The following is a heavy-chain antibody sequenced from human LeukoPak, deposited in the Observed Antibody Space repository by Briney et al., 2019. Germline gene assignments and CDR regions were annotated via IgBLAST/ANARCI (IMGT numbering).Heavy chain of an antibody. J-gene: IGHJ4*02. V-gene: IGHV3-23*01. D-gene: IGHD6-19*01. Sequence: GGSLRLSCVASGFTFSSYAMSWVRQAPGKGLEWVSAISGSGGSTYYADSVEGRFTISRDNSKNTLYLQMNSLRAEDTAVYYCAKGGKYSSGWSPFDYWGQGTLVTVSS. CDR3: AKGGKYSSGWSPFDY. CDR2: ISGSGGST. CDR1: GFTFSSYA.